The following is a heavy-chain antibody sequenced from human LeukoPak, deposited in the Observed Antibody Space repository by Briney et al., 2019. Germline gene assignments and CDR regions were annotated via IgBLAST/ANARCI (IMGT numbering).Heavy chain of an antibody. Sequence: SETLSLTCTVSGDSVSSGSYFWSWIRQPAGKGLEWIGRVYSTGSTNYNPSLKSRVTISVDTSKNQFSLKVSSVTAADTAVYYCARGDYCDYVVWGQGTLVTVSS. D-gene: IGHD4-17*01. CDR3: ARGDYCDYVV. CDR2: VYSTGST. J-gene: IGHJ4*02. V-gene: IGHV4-61*02. CDR1: GDSVSSGSYF.